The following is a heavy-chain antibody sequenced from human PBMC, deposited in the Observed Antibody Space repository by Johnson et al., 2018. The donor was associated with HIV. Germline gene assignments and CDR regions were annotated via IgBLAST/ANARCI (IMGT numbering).Heavy chain of an antibody. D-gene: IGHD3-10*01. CDR2: ISYDGSNK. Sequence: QVQLVESGGGLVQPGGSLRLSCAASGFTFNFYGMHWVRQAPGKGLEWVAVISYDGSNKYYAESVKGRFTISRDNSKNAMYLQMNSLRAEDTAVYYCARDRGKAGYAFDIWGQGTMVTVSS. J-gene: IGHJ3*02. CDR1: GFTFNFYG. CDR3: ARDRGKAGYAFDI. V-gene: IGHV3-30*03.